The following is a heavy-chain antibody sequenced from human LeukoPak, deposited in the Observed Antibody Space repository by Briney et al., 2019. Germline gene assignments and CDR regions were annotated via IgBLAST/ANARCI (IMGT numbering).Heavy chain of an antibody. CDR3: AKAETDTAMVSADY. V-gene: IGHV3-23*01. CDR2: IAASGGGT. Sequence: PGGSLRLSCAASGFTFTKYPISWVRQAPGKGLEWVSAIAASGGGTFYADSVKGRFTISRDNSKNTLYLQMNSLRAEDTAVYYCAKAETDTAMVSADYWGQGTLVTVSS. CDR1: GFTFTKYP. D-gene: IGHD5-18*01. J-gene: IGHJ4*02.